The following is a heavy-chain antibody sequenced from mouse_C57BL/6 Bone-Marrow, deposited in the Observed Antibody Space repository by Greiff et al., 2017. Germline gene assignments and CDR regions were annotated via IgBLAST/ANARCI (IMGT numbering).Heavy chain of an antibody. J-gene: IGHJ2*01. CDR3: ARRRVLLRSYYFDY. CDR2: IDPSDSYT. V-gene: IGHV1-69*01. D-gene: IGHD1-1*01. Sequence: QVQLQQPGAELVMPGASVKLSCKASGYTFTSYWMHWVKQRPGQGLEWIGEIDPSDSYTNYNQKFKGKSTLTVDKSSSTAYMQLSSLTSEDSAVYYCARRRVLLRSYYFDYWGQGTTLTVSS. CDR1: GYTFTSYW.